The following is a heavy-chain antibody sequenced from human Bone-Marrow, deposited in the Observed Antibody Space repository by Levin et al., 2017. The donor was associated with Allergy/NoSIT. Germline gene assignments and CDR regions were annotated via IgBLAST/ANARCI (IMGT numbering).Heavy chain of an antibody. V-gene: IGHV1-69*01. D-gene: IGHD7-27*01. J-gene: IGHJ3*02. CDR1: GGTFSTYG. CDR2: ITPMFGAA. CDR3: AAGTTGDRAFDI. Sequence: GGSLRLSCKASGGTFSTYGFVWVRQAPGQGLEWMGGITPMFGAANFAQNFQGRVTITADESTSTTYMELNSLTSDDTAIYHCAAGTTGDRAFDIWGHGTVVTVSS.